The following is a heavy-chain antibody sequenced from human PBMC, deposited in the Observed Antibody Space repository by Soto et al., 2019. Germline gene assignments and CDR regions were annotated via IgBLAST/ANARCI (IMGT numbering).Heavy chain of an antibody. CDR3: ARGPPYYDRSGYYQPFDY. V-gene: IGHV4-34*01. Sequence: SETLSLTCAVYVGSFSGYYWIWIRQPPGEGLEWIGEINHSGRTNYNPSLKSRVTMSVDTSKNQFSLKLSSVTAADTAVYYCARGPPYYDRSGYYQPFDYWGQGTLVTVSS. CDR1: VGSFSGYY. CDR2: INHSGRT. J-gene: IGHJ4*02. D-gene: IGHD3-22*01.